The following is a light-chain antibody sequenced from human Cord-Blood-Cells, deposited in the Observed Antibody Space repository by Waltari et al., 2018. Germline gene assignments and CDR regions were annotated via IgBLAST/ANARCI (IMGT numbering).Light chain of an antibody. CDR3: CSYAGSSTWV. V-gene: IGLV2-23*01. Sequence: QSAMTQPASVSGSPGQSLTISCTGTSSDVGSYNLLPWYQQHPGNAPELMIYEGSKRPSGVSNRVAGSKSGNTASLTISGLQAEDEADYYCCSYAGSSTWVFGGGTNLTVL. CDR2: EGS. J-gene: IGLJ3*02. CDR1: SSDVGSYNL.